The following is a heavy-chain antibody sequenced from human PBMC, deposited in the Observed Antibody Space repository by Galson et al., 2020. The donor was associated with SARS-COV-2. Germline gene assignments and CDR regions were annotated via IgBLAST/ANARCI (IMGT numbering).Heavy chain of an antibody. D-gene: IGHD3-16*01. J-gene: IGHJ4*02. CDR2: IHPKSGVT. CDR3: ARGDLLD. V-gene: IGHV1-2*02. Sequence: ASVKVSCQASGYRFIDFYLHWVRQAPGQGLESMGCIHPKSGVTTSAQKYQGRVTMTRDTSINTVYMDLSSLTSDDTAVYYCARGDLLDWGQGTLVTVSS. CDR1: GYRFIDFY.